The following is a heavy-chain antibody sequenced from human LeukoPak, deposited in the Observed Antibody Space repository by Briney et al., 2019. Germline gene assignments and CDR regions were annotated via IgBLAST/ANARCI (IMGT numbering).Heavy chain of an antibody. CDR3: ARGGKLEPTAMPA. CDR1: GFTFRTYW. CDR2: INPDGSST. D-gene: IGHD2-2*01. V-gene: IGHV3-74*01. Sequence: GGSLRLSCVASGFTFRTYWMHWVRQVPGKGPVWLSRINPDGSSTTYADSVKGRFTISRDNAKNMLYLQINSLRVEDTAIYYCARGGKLEPTAMPAWGQGSLVVVSS. J-gene: IGHJ5*02.